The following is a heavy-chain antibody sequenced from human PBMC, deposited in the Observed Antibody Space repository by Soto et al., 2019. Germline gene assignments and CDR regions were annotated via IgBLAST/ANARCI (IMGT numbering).Heavy chain of an antibody. CDR2: VNPNSGNT. V-gene: IGHV1-8*02. D-gene: IGHD3-22*01. J-gene: IGHJ4*02. Sequence: ASVKVSCKASGYTFSNYDVMWVRQATGQGLEWMGWVNPNSGNTDSAQKFQGRVTMTWDTSINTAYMELSSLRSEDTAVYYCARGYYGTSGYYPIDFWGQGTLVTVSS. CDR1: GYTFSNYD. CDR3: ARGYYGTSGYYPIDF.